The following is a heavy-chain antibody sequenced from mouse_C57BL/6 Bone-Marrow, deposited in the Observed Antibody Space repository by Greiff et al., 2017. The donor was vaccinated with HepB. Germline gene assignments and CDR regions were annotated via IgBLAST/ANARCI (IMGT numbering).Heavy chain of an antibody. Sequence: EVMLVESEGGLVQPGSSMKLSCTASGFTFSDYYMAWVRQVPEKGLEWVANINYDGSSTYYLDSLKSRFIISRDNAKNILYLQMSSLKSEDTATYYCARVYYGKSPWFAYWGQGTLVTVSA. V-gene: IGHV5-16*01. CDR3: ARVYYGKSPWFAY. CDR2: INYDGSST. J-gene: IGHJ3*01. CDR1: GFTFSDYY. D-gene: IGHD2-1*01.